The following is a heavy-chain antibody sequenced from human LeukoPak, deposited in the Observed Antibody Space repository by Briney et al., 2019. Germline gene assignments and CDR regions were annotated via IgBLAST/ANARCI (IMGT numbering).Heavy chain of an antibody. D-gene: IGHD3-9*01. CDR1: GFTFSSYS. CDR2: ISSSSSTI. Sequence: GGSLRLSCSASGFTFSSYSMNWVRQAPGMGLEWVSYISSSSSTIYYADSVKGRFTISRDNAKNSLYLQMNSLRAEDTAVYYCARDYDILTGYQFDYWGQGTLVTVSS. CDR3: ARDYDILTGYQFDY. J-gene: IGHJ4*02. V-gene: IGHV3-48*04.